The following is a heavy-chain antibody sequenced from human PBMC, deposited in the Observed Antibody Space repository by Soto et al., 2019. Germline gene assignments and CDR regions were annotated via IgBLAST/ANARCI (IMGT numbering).Heavy chain of an antibody. Sequence: EVQLLESGGGLIHLGGSLRLACVASGITFNPNAMIWVRQAPGKGLEWVSAIDGDGGDTFFADFVKGRFTMSRDNSRSTLVLQMTSLRADDTAIYYCAKDRMSYNSVWDPFDIWGQGTVVIVSS. CDR1: GITFNPNA. J-gene: IGHJ3*02. D-gene: IGHD1-26*01. CDR3: AKDRMSYNSVWDPFDI. V-gene: IGHV3-23*01. CDR2: IDGDGGDT.